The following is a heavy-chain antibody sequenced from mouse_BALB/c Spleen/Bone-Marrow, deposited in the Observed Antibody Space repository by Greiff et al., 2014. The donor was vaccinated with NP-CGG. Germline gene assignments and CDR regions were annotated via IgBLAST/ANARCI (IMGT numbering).Heavy chain of an antibody. CDR2: IYPGDDDT. CDR3: ARGGISIDC. J-gene: IGHJ2*01. CDR1: GYAFSIYW. Sequence: VQLQQSGAELVRPGSSVKISCKASGYAFSIYWMNWVKQRPGQGLEWIGQIYPGDDDTDYSGKFKGKATLTADRSSSTAYMQLNSLTSEDSAVYFCARGGISIDCWAHGTTLPGSS. V-gene: IGHV1-80*01.